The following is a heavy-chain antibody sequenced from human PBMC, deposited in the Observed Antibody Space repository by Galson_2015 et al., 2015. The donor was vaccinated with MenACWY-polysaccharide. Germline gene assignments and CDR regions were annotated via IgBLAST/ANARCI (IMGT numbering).Heavy chain of an antibody. CDR2: IKQDGNEK. D-gene: IGHD6-13*01. Sequence: SLRLSCAASGFTFTNYWMSWVRQTPGKGLEWVANIKQDGNEKYHVDSVKGRFTIFRDNAKNSVYLQMNSLRAEDTAVYFCARITAAGRGWDYWGRGTLVTVSS. CDR3: ARITAAGRGWDY. J-gene: IGHJ4*02. V-gene: IGHV3-7*01. CDR1: GFTFTNYW.